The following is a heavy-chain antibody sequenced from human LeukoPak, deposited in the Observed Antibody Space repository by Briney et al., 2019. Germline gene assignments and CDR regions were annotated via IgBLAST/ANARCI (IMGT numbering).Heavy chain of an antibody. CDR2: VYWYGGSK. J-gene: IGHJ4*02. D-gene: IGHD3-16*02. Sequence: GGTVSLSSAAYGFTFYYSVMSWLAPAQGQGLEWVSGVYWYGGSKVYADHVRGPFTISRDNAKNSLYLQMSSLRAEDTSLYYCARDWVTGLGELSPDRAFDYWGQGTLVSVSS. CDR3: ARDWVTGLGELSPDRAFDY. V-gene: IGHV3-20*03. CDR1: GFTFYYSV.